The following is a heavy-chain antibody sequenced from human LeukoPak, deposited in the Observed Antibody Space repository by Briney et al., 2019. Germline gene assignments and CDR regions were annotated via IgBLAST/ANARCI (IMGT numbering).Heavy chain of an antibody. CDR1: GYTFTGYY. J-gene: IGHJ4*02. Sequence: ASVKVSCKASGYTFTGYYMHWVRQAPGQGLEWMGWIHPDSGVTNYAQRFQGRVTMTRDTSISTAYMELSRLRSDDTAIYYCARDPREYFDYWGQGTLVTVSS. V-gene: IGHV1-2*02. CDR2: IHPDSGVT. CDR3: ARDPREYFDY.